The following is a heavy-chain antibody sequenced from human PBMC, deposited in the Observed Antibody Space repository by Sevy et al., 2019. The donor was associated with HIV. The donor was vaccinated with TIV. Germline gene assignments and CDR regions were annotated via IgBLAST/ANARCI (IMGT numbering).Heavy chain of an antibody. CDR1: GFTFSDYY. D-gene: IGHD3-16*01. CDR2: ISGSSSAI. J-gene: IGHJ4*02. V-gene: IGHV3-11*01. Sequence: GGSLRLSCAASGFTFSDYYMSWIRQAPGKGLEWISYISGSSSAIVYADSVKGRFAISRNNAKDSLYLHMDNLRAEDTAVYFCVGRPYSSAYSWSYHFDYWGQGTLVTVSS. CDR3: VGRPYSSAYSWSYHFDY.